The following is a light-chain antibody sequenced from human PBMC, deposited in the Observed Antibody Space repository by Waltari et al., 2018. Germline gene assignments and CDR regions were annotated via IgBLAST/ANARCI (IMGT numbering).Light chain of an antibody. CDR3: QQYDNWLGT. Sequence: EIVMTQSPATLSVFPVERATLSCRASPSVRSNLAWYHHKPGQTPRRLTNGACTRAAGIPARFSGSGSGTEFTLTISSLQSEDFAVYFCQQYDNWLGTFGQGTTVEIK. CDR1: PSVRSN. CDR2: GAC. V-gene: IGKV3-15*01. J-gene: IGKJ1*01.